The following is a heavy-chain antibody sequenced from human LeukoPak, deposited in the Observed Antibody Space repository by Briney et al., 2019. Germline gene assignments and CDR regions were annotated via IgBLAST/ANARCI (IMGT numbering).Heavy chain of an antibody. CDR1: GYTFTSYG. J-gene: IGHJ5*02. Sequence: ASVKVSCKASGYTFTSYGISWVRQAPGQGLGWMGWMSACNGNTNYAQKLQGRVTMTPDTSTSTAYMELRSLRSDDTAVHYCARVLLGTPLLDTRILYLDPWGQGTLVTVSS. V-gene: IGHV1-18*01. CDR2: MSACNGNT. CDR3: ARVLLGTPLLDTRILYLDP. D-gene: IGHD2-15*01.